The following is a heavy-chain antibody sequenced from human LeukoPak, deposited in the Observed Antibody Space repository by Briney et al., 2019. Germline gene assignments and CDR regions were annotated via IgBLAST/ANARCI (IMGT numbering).Heavy chain of an antibody. CDR3: AKELAGGVVLVYFDY. CDR2: ISASGGST. D-gene: IGHD2-15*01. J-gene: IGHJ4*02. CDR1: GFSFSSYA. Sequence: PGGSLRLSCAASGFSFSSYAMNWVRQAPGKGLEWVSAISASGGSTYYADSVKGRFTISRDNSKNTLYLQMNSLRAEDTAVYYCAKELAGGVVLVYFDYWGQGTLVTVSS. V-gene: IGHV3-23*01.